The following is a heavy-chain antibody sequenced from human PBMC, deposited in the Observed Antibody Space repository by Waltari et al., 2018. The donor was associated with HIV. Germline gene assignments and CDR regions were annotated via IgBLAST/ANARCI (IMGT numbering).Heavy chain of an antibody. Sequence: QVQLQQWGAGLLKPSETLSLTCAVYGGSFSGYYWSWIRQPPGKGLEWIGGINHSGSTNYTPARKSRGTISVDTSKNQCSLKLSSVTAADTAVYYCARGRSPYSSGWYASEYWGQGTLVTVSS. D-gene: IGHD6-19*01. CDR3: ARGRSPYSSGWYASEY. CDR2: INHSGST. CDR1: GGSFSGYY. V-gene: IGHV4-34*01. J-gene: IGHJ4*02.